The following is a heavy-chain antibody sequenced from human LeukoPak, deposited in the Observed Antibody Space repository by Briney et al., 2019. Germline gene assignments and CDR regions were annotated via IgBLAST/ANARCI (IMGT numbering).Heavy chain of an antibody. Sequence: GASVKVSCKASGYTFTSYYMHWVRQAPGQGLEWMGIINPSGGSTSYAQKFRGRVTMTRDTSTSTVYMELSSLRSEDTAVYYCARAASSRNYFDYWGQGTLVTVSS. CDR1: GYTFTSYY. J-gene: IGHJ4*02. CDR2: INPSGGST. CDR3: ARAASSRNYFDY. V-gene: IGHV1-46*01.